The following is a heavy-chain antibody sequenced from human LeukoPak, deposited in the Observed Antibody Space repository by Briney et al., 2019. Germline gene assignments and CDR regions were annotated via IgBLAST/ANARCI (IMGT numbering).Heavy chain of an antibody. Sequence: PGGSLRLSCAASGFTFRGYAMAWVRQAPGKGLERVSTITDSGDVTYYTDSVKGRFTISRDNSKSTLYLQMHSLTAEDTALYFCAKGQTGAPSFYYFFYLDGWGKGSTVIVSS. CDR1: GFTFRGYA. D-gene: IGHD2-8*02. CDR2: ITDSGDVT. J-gene: IGHJ6*03. V-gene: IGHV3-23*01. CDR3: AKGQTGAPSFYYFFYLDG.